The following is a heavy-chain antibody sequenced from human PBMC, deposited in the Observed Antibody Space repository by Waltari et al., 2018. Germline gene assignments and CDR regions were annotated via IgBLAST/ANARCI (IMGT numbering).Heavy chain of an antibody. V-gene: IGHV1-69*13. Sequence: QVQLVQSGAEVKKPGSSVKVSCKASGGTFSSYAISWVRQAPGQGLEWMGGIIPSFGTANYAQKFQGRVTITADESTSTAYMELSSLRSEDTAVYYCASLRFPYYDILTDYGMDVWGQGTTVTVSS. D-gene: IGHD3-9*01. CDR2: IIPSFGTA. CDR1: GGTFSSYA. CDR3: ASLRFPYYDILTDYGMDV. J-gene: IGHJ6*02.